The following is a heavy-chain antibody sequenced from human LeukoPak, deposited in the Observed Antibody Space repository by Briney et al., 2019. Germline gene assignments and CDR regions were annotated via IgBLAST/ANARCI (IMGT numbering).Heavy chain of an antibody. CDR2: IYHSGST. V-gene: IGHV4-4*02. J-gene: IGHJ4*02. Sequence: PSETLPLTCAVSGGSISSSNWWSWVRQPPGKGLEWIGEIYHSGSTNYNPSLKSRVTISVDKSKNQFSLKLSSVTAADTAVYYCARDIGWTKGPFDYWGQGTLVTVSS. CDR3: ARDIGWTKGPFDY. D-gene: IGHD2-15*01. CDR1: GGSISSSNW.